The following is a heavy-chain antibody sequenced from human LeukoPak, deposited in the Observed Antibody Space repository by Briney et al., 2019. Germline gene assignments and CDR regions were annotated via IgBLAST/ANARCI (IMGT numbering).Heavy chain of an antibody. J-gene: IGHJ4*02. CDR2: IYTSGST. V-gene: IGHV4-61*02. CDR1: GGSISSGTHY. Sequence: SETLSLTCTVSGGSISSGTHYCSWIRRPAGKGLEWIGRIYTSGSTNYNPSLKSRVTISVDTSKNQFSLKLTSVTAADTAVYYCARSRGQYYYDSSAYGDYWGQGTLVTVSS. CDR3: ARSRGQYYYDSSAYGDY. D-gene: IGHD3-22*01.